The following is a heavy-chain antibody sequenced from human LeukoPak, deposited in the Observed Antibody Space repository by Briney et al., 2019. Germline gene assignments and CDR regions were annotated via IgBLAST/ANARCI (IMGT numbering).Heavy chain of an antibody. Sequence: GGSLRLSCAASGFTFSSYAMHWVRQAPGKGLEWVAVISYDGSNKYYADSVKGRFTISRDNSKNTLYLQMNSLRVEDTAVYYCARPSDYGDYVGYFDYWGQGTLVTVSS. CDR2: ISYDGSNK. D-gene: IGHD4-17*01. CDR3: ARPSDYGDYVGYFDY. CDR1: GFTFSSYA. V-gene: IGHV3-30-3*01. J-gene: IGHJ4*02.